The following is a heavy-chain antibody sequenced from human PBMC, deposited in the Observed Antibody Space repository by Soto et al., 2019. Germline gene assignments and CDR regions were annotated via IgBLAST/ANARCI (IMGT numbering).Heavy chain of an antibody. CDR3: ARAYCSGGSCYSAGGFDP. D-gene: IGHD2-15*01. CDR1: GGSINSRSHY. Sequence: ETLSLTCSDYGGSINSRSHYWGWIRQPTGQGLEWIGYFYYSGSTNYNPSLKSRVTISVDTSKNQFSLKLSSVTAADTAVYYCARAYCSGGSCYSAGGFDPWGQGTLVTVSS. V-gene: IGHV4-61*01. J-gene: IGHJ5*02. CDR2: FYYSGST.